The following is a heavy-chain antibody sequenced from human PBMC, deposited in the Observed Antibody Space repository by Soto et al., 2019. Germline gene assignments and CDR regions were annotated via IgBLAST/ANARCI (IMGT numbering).Heavy chain of an antibody. J-gene: IGHJ4*02. Sequence: QVQLQQWGAGLLKPSETLSLTCAVYGGSFSGYYWSWIRQPPEKGLEWIGEINHSGSTNYNPSLKSRVTISVDTSKNQFSLKLSSVTAADTAVYYCARRIKETTVTTDYWGQGTLVTVSS. CDR1: GGSFSGYY. D-gene: IGHD4-17*01. CDR3: ARRIKETTVTTDY. V-gene: IGHV4-34*01. CDR2: INHSGST.